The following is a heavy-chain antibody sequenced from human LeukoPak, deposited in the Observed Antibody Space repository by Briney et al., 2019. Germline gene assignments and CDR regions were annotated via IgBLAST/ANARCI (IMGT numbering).Heavy chain of an antibody. J-gene: IGHJ4*02. V-gene: IGHV3-21*01. CDR3: ARALSYSYGSMDF. CDR1: GFTFSTYS. Sequence: GGSLRLSCVDSGFTFSTYSLNWVRQAPGKGPEWVSSISSGSKYIYNADSVEGRFTISRDNSKNSLYLQMDSLRVEDTAVYYCARALSYSYGSMDFWGQGTLVIVSS. CDR2: ISSGSKYI. D-gene: IGHD5-18*01.